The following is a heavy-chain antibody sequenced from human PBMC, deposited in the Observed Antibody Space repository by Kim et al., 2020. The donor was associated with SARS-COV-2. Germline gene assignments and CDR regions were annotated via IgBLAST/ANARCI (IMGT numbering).Heavy chain of an antibody. CDR1: GGSISSGGYY. CDR3: ARAGYCSGGSCYGRLGHCYYYGMDV. J-gene: IGHJ6*02. V-gene: IGHV4-31*03. CDR2: IYYSGST. D-gene: IGHD2-15*01. Sequence: SETLSLTCTVSGGSISSGGYYWSWIRQHPGKGLEWIGYIYYSGSTYYNPSLKSRVTISVDTSKNQFSLKLSSVTAADTAVYYCARAGYCSGGSCYGRLGHCYYYGMDVWGQGTTVTVSS.